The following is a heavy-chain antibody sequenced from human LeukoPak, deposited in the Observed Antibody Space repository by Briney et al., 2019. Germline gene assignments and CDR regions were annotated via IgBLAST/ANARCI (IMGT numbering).Heavy chain of an antibody. CDR2: INGDGSSS. CDR3: TRNPGMDV. CDR1: GFTFSTYW. Sequence: GGSLRLSCAASGFTFSTYWMHWVRQAPGKGLVWVSRINGDGSSSTYADSVKGRFTISRDNAKNTLYLQMNSLRTEDTAVYYCTRNPGMDVWGQGTTVIVSS. V-gene: IGHV3-74*01. J-gene: IGHJ6*02.